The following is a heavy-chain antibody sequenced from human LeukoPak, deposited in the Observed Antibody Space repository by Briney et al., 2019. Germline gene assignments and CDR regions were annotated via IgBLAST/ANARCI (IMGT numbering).Heavy chain of an antibody. D-gene: IGHD2-15*01. J-gene: IGHJ4*02. Sequence: SETLSLTCTVSGGSVSSSSYYWGWIRQPPGKGLEWIGSIYYSGSTYYNPSLKSRVTISVDTSKNQFSLKLSSVTAADTAVYYCARDLLGGSCHWGQGTLVTVSS. CDR2: IYYSGST. CDR3: ARDLLGGSCH. CDR1: GGSVSSSSYY. V-gene: IGHV4-39*07.